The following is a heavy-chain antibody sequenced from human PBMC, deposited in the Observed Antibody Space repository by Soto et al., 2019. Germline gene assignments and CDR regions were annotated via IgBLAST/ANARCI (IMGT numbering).Heavy chain of an antibody. CDR3: ARHSRRSSGWYGDY. D-gene: IGHD6-19*01. V-gene: IGHV5-51*01. J-gene: IGHJ4*02. CDR2: IYPGDSDT. CDR1: GYGFTGYW. Sequence: GESLKISCKASGYGFTGYWIGWVRQLPGKGLEWMGTIYPGDSDTRYSPSFQGQVTISADKSITTAYLQWSSLKASDTAMYYCARHSRRSSGWYGDYWGQGTPVNVSS.